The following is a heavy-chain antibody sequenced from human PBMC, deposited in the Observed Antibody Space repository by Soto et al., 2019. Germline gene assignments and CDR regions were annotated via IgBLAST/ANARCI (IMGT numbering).Heavy chain of an antibody. CDR2: ISSRSSTI. Sequence: PGGSLRLSCAASGFTFSDYYMSWIRQAPGKGLEWVSYISSRSSTIFYADSVKGRFTISRDNAKNTLYLQMNSLRAEDTAVYYCARDRGYPDSFDIWGQGTLVTVSS. CDR1: GFTFSDYY. D-gene: IGHD3-10*01. V-gene: IGHV3-11*04. CDR3: ARDRGYPDSFDI. J-gene: IGHJ3*02.